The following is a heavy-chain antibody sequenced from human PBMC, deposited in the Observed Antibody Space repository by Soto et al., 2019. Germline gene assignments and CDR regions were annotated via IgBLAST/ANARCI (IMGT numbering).Heavy chain of an antibody. Sequence: QVQLVESGGGVVQPGRSLRLSCAASGFTFSSYGMHWVRQAPGKGLEWVAVISYDGSNKYYADSVKGRFTISRDNSKNTLYLQMNSLRAEDTAVYYCAKERFVGVAPFFDYWGQGTLVTVSS. V-gene: IGHV3-30*18. CDR2: ISYDGSNK. D-gene: IGHD3-3*01. J-gene: IGHJ4*02. CDR1: GFTFSSYG. CDR3: AKERFVGVAPFFDY.